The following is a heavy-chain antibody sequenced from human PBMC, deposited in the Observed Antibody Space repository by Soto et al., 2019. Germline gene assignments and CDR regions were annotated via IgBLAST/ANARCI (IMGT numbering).Heavy chain of an antibody. V-gene: IGHV3-30*18. CDR1: GFTFSSYG. D-gene: IGHD2-2*01. CDR3: AKEMPQVVPAAIGKYYYYGMDV. J-gene: IGHJ6*02. CDR2: ISYDGSNK. Sequence: GGSLRLSCAASGFTFSSYGMHWVRQAPGKXLEWVAVISYDGSNKYYADSVKGRFTISRDNSKNTLYLQMNSLRAEDTAVYYCAKEMPQVVPAAIGKYYYYGMDVWGQGTTVTVSS.